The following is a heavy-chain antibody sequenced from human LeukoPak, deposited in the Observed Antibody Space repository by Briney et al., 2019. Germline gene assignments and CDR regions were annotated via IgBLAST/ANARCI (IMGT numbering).Heavy chain of an antibody. Sequence: GGSLRLSCAASGFTFSSYAMSWVRQAPGKGLEWVANIKQDGSEKYYVDSVKGRFTISRDNAKNSLYLQMNSLRAEDTAVYYCARDTAATFDYWGQGTLVTVSS. CDR1: GFTFSSYA. D-gene: IGHD2-15*01. CDR3: ARDTAATFDY. V-gene: IGHV3-7*01. J-gene: IGHJ4*02. CDR2: IKQDGSEK.